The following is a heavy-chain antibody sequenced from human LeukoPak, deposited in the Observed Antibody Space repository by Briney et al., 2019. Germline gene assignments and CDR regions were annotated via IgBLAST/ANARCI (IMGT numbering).Heavy chain of an antibody. J-gene: IGHJ5*02. CDR1: GGSISSFY. D-gene: IGHD2-15*01. CDR2: ISYSGSA. Sequence: SETLSLTCTVSGGSISSFYWSWIRQPPGKGLEWIGDISYSGSASYNTSLRSRVTISVDTSTNQFSLTLGSVTAADTAVYFCATEAECSGGSCYSYGWFDPWGQGTQVIVSS. V-gene: IGHV4-59*01. CDR3: ATEAECSGGSCYSYGWFDP.